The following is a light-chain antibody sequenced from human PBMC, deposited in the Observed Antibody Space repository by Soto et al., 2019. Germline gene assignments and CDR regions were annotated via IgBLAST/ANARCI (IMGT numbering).Light chain of an antibody. CDR3: HQRYNWLGFS. CDR2: DAS. J-gene: IGKJ3*01. Sequence: EIVLTQSPATLSLSPGERATLSCRASQSVSNYLAWYQQKPGQAPRLLIYDASNRATGIPARFSGSGSGTAFSPTISSLVPDDFVVYYCHQRYNWLGFSFGPGTKVDIK. V-gene: IGKV3-11*01. CDR1: QSVSNY.